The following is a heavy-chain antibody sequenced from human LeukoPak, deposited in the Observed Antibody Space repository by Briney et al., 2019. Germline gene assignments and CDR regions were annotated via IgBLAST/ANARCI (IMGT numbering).Heavy chain of an antibody. V-gene: IGHV4-4*09. J-gene: IGHJ4*02. CDR1: GGAISSYH. CDR3: ARGRVGATFDY. Sequence: SETLSLTCTVSGGAISSYHWSWIRQPPGKGLEWIGYIYTSGSTNYNPSLKSRVTISVDTSKNQFSLKLSSVTAADTAVYYCARGRVGATFDYWGQGTLVTVSS. D-gene: IGHD1-26*01. CDR2: IYTSGST.